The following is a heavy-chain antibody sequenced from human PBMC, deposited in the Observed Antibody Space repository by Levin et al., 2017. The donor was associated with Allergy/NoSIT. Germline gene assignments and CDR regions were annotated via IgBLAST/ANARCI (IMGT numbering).Heavy chain of an antibody. CDR1: GYIFTSYS. CDR3: ARDPSGAMDY. CDR2: INGGNGNT. J-gene: IGHJ4*02. D-gene: IGHD3-16*01. V-gene: IGHV1-3*01. Sequence: GASVKVSCKPSGYIFTSYSMHWVRQAPGQSLEWMGWINGGNGNTQYSQKFQGRVTISRDTFASIVYMEVNNLRSEDTAVYYCARDPSGAMDYWGQGTLVTVSS.